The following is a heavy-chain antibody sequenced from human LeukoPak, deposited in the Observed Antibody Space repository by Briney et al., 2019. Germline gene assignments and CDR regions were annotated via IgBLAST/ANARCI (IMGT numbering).Heavy chain of an antibody. V-gene: IGHV5-51*01. CDR1: GYSFTSYW. D-gene: IGHD3-22*01. CDR2: IYPGDSET. CDR3: ARHPDHAFGYYLNYFDY. Sequence: GESLKISCKGSGYSFTSYWIAWVRPMPGKGLGWMGIIYPGDSETKYSPSFQGQVTISVDKSISTAYLQWSSLKASDTAMYYCARHPDHAFGYYLNYFDYWGQGTLVTVSS. J-gene: IGHJ4*02.